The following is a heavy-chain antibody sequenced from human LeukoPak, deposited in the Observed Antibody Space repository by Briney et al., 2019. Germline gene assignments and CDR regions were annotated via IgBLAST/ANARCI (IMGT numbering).Heavy chain of an antibody. CDR2: VSDSGGRK. D-gene: IGHD3-9*01. CDR1: GFTFSGYA. J-gene: IGHJ6*02. Sequence: GGSLRLSCAASGFTFSGYAMSWVRQAPGKGLEWVSSVSDSGGRKFYADSVKGRFTISRDNSKNTLYLQMNSLRAEDTAVYYCARDWYYDILTGYGPGYYYGMDVWGQGTTVTVSS. CDR3: ARDWYYDILTGYGPGYYYGMDV. V-gene: IGHV3-23*01.